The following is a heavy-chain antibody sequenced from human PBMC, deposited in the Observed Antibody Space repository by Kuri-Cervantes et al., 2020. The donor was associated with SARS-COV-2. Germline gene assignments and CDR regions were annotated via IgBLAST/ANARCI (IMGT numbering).Heavy chain of an antibody. D-gene: IGHD1-26*01. CDR1: GFTFSSYA. CDR3: ARDFGFGSWELLGTDY. Sequence: GESLKISCAASGFTFSSYAMHWVRQAPGKGLEWVAVIWYDGSNKYYAGSVKGRFTISRDNSKNTLYLQMNSLRAEDTAVYYCARDFGFGSWELLGTDYWGQASLVTVSS. V-gene: IGHV3-33*08. CDR2: IWYDGSNK. J-gene: IGHJ4*02.